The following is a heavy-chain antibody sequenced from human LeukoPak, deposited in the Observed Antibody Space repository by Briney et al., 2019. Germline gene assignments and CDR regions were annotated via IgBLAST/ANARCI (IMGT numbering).Heavy chain of an antibody. CDR3: ARLSRWLPTGFDY. V-gene: IGHV4-30-4*01. CDR2: IYYSGST. J-gene: IGHJ4*02. D-gene: IGHD5-24*01. CDR1: GGSISSGDYY. Sequence: SETLSLTCTVSGGSISSGDYYWSWIRQPPGKGLEWIGYIYYSGSTYYNPSLKSRVTISVDTSKNQFSLKLSSVTAADTAVYYCARLSRWLPTGFDYWGQGTLVTVSS.